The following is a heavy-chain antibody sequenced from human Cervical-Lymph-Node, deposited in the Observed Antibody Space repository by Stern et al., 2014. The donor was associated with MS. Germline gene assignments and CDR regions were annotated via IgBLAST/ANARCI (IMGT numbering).Heavy chain of an antibody. CDR3: AAEQGAVAAYYYYYGMDV. CDR2: IVVGSGNT. CDR1: GFTFTSSA. J-gene: IGHJ6*02. D-gene: IGHD6-19*01. V-gene: IGHV1-58*01. Sequence: VQLVESGPEVKKPGTSVKVSCKASGFTFTSSAVQWVRQARGKRLEWVGWIVVGSGNTNYAQKFQERVTITRDMSTSTAYMELSSLRSEDTAVYYCAAEQGAVAAYYYYYGMDVWGQGTTVTVSS.